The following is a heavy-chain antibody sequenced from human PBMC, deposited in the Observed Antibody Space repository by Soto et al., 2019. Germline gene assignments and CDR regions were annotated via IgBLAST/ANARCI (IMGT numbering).Heavy chain of an antibody. CDR3: ASSYCGGDCSNYYYGMDV. CDR1: GYSYTVYP. Sequence: AVPLNLDRKTSGYSYTVYPIRCGIKATKQRLEWMGWINAGDGNTKYSQKFQGRVTITRDTSASTAYMELSSLRSEDTAVYYCASSYCGGDCSNYYYGMDVWGQGTTVTVS. D-gene: IGHD2-21*02. J-gene: IGHJ6*02. CDR2: INAGDGNT. V-gene: IGHV1-3*01.